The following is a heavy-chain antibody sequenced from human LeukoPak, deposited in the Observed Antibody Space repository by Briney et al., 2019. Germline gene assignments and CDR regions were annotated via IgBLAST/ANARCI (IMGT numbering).Heavy chain of an antibody. CDR2: ISDDTSDK. D-gene: IGHD1-26*01. CDR1: EFTFSSYA. CDR3: AKALGSYPETRYADY. V-gene: IGHV3-30*18. J-gene: IGHJ4*02. Sequence: PGTSLRLSCAASEFTFSSYAMHWVRQVPGKGLEWVAIISDDTSDKHYGDSVRGRFSVSRDNSYNTLYLQMNSLRPEDTAVYFCAKALGSYPETRYADYWGQGALVTVSS.